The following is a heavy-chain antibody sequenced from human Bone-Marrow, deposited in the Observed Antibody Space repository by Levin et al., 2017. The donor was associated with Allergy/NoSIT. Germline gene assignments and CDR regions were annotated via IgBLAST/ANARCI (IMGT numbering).Heavy chain of an antibody. D-gene: IGHD1-1*01. Sequence: ASVKVSCKTSGYTFTGYYIHWVRQAPGQGLEYLGWINPDTGGTDYAEKFQGRVTMTRDTSIRTAYMEVIRLTSDDTAVYYCAREGELERRIWGQGTLVTVSS. CDR1: GYTFTGYY. CDR2: INPDTGGT. CDR3: AREGELERRI. J-gene: IGHJ4*02. V-gene: IGHV1-2*02.